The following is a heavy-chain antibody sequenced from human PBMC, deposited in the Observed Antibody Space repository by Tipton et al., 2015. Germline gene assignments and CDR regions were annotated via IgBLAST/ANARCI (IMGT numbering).Heavy chain of an antibody. CDR1: GDSVSSESYY. Sequence: TLSLTCTVSGDSVSSESYYWTWIRQPPGKGLEWIGEIHHGGSTNYNPSLKSRVTMSVDTSKNQFSLKLTSVTAADTAVYYCAESAYSSGSYFDYWGQGTLVTVSS. CDR2: IHHGGST. J-gene: IGHJ4*02. D-gene: IGHD5-18*01. V-gene: IGHV4-61*01. CDR3: AESAYSSGSYFDY.